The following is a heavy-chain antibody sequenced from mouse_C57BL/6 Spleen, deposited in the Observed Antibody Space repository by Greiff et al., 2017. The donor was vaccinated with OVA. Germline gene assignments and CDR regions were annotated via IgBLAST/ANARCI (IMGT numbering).Heavy chain of an antibody. V-gene: IGHV3-6*01. CDR1: GYSITSGYY. Sequence: VQLQQSGPGLVKPSQSLSLTCSVTGYSITSGYYWNWIRQFPGNKLEWMGYISYDGSNNYNPSLKNRISITRDTSKNQFFLKLNSVTTEDTATYYCAREDNYYGSSYGYFDVWGTGTTVTVSS. J-gene: IGHJ1*03. CDR3: AREDNYYGSSYGYFDV. D-gene: IGHD1-1*01. CDR2: ISYDGSN.